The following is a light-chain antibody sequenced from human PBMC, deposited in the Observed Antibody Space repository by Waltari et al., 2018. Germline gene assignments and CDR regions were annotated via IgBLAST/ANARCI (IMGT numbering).Light chain of an antibody. CDR1: QVISVW. V-gene: IGKV1D-12*01. Sequence: DIQLTQSPSSVFASFGCSVTITCRARQVISVWLAWYQLKPGRAPKLLIYASSTLHSGVPSRFSGTGSGTDFTLTISSLQPEDFATYYCQQASTSPPTFGQGTKVDLK. CDR3: QQASTSPPT. J-gene: IGKJ1*01. CDR2: ASS.